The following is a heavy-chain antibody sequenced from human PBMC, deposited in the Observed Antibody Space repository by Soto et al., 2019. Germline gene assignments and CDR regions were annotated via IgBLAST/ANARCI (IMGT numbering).Heavy chain of an antibody. CDR3: AKAPGGYVSAAFDI. CDR2: ISYDGSNK. Sequence: GGSLRLSCAASGFTFSSYGMHWVRQAPGKGLEWVAVISYDGSNKYYADSVKGRFTISRDNSKNTLYLQMNSLRAEDTAVYYCAKAPGGYVSAAFDIWGQGTMVTVSS. CDR1: GFTFSSYG. D-gene: IGHD5-12*01. V-gene: IGHV3-30*18. J-gene: IGHJ3*02.